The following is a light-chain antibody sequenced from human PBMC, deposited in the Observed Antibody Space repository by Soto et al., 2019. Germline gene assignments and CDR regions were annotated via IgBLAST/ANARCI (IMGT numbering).Light chain of an antibody. V-gene: IGKV2-28*01. Sequence: LFHITGSXLXGWSXHKPGQCXQLLTHLGYNRXSGVPDRFSGSGSGTDFTLKIRRVEAEDVGVDYCRQARQTPTFGHGTQVDIK. J-gene: IGKJ3*01. CDR1: LFHITGSXL. CDR3: RQARQTPT. CDR2: LGY.